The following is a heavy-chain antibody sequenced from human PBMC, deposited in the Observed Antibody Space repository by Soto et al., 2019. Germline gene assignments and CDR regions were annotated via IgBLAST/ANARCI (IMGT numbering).Heavy chain of an antibody. CDR1: GGAVSSGTYY. V-gene: IGHV4-61*01. J-gene: IGHJ5*02. CDR2: IYFTGST. Sequence: SETLSLTCTVSGGAVSSGTYYWSWIRQPPGKGLEWIGHIYFTGSTNYNPSLKGRVTMSLDTSRNQLSLKLSSVTAADTAVYYCTRGPPRVQWFDPWGLGTLVTVSS. CDR3: TRGPPRVQWFDP.